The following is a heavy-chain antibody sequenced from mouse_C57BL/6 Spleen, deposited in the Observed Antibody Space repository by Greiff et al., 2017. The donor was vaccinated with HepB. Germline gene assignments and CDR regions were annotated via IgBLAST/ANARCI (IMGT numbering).Heavy chain of an antibody. CDR3: ARGGIFDY. Sequence: QVQLQQSGPGLVQPSQSLSITCTVSGFSLTSYGVHWVRQSPGKGLEWLGVIWSGGSTDYNAAFISRLSISKDNSKSQVFFKMNSLQADDTAIYYCARGGIFDYWGQGTTLTVSP. J-gene: IGHJ2*01. V-gene: IGHV2-2*01. CDR2: IWSGGST. CDR1: GFSLTSYG.